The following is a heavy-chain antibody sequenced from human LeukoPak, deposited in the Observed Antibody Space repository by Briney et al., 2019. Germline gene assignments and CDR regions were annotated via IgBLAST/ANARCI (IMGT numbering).Heavy chain of an antibody. CDR1: GFTLGRYW. V-gene: IGHV3-74*01. CDR2: SNSDGKIT. D-gene: IGHD3-3*01. J-gene: IGHJ4*02. Sequence: PGGSLRLSCAASGFTLGRYWMHWFRQAPGAGLVWVARSNSDGKITDYADSVRGRFTTSRDNAKNTVYLQMSSLRAEDTGVYYCAREHHDFWSGYPNYWGQGTLVIVSS. CDR3: AREHHDFWSGYPNY.